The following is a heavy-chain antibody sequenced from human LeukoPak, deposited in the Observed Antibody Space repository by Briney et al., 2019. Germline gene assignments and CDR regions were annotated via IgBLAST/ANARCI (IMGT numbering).Heavy chain of an antibody. J-gene: IGHJ5*02. D-gene: IGHD5-18*01. Sequence: SETLSLTCTVSGDSITNNKYYWGWIRQPPGKGLEWIGNIYYSGTTYYNPSLKSRVTISVDTSKNQFSLKLSSVTAADTAVYYCARTHSYGRGRFDPWGQGTLVTVSS. V-gene: IGHV4-39*01. CDR2: IYYSGTT. CDR3: ARTHSYGRGRFDP. CDR1: GDSITNNKYY.